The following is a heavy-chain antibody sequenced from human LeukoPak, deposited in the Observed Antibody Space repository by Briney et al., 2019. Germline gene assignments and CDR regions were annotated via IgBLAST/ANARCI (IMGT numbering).Heavy chain of an antibody. CDR2: ISAYNGNT. CDR3: ARATGLRHSTRSFDY. V-gene: IGHV1-18*01. CDR1: GYTFTSYG. Sequence: ASVKVSCKASGYTFTSYGISWVRQAPGQGLEWMGWISAYNGNTNYAQKLQGRVTMTTDTSTSTAYMELRSLRSDDTAVYYCARATGLRHSTRSFDYWGQGTLVTVSS. J-gene: IGHJ4*02. D-gene: IGHD5-12*01.